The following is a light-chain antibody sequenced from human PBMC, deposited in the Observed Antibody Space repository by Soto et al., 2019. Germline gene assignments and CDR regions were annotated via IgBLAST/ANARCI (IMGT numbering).Light chain of an antibody. V-gene: IGKV3-15*01. CDR2: GAS. Sequence: IVMTQSPATLSVSPGERATLSCRASQSISSSIAWYQQRPGQAPRLLIYGASTRATGIPARFSGSGSGTDFTLTISSLQSEDFAVYYCQQRYSWPPLTFGGGTKVDIK. CDR3: QQRYSWPPLT. J-gene: IGKJ4*01. CDR1: QSISSS.